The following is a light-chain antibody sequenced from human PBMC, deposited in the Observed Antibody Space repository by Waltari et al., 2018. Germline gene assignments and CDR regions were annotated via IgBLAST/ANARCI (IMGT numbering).Light chain of an antibody. J-gene: IGLJ2*01. CDR2: KDS. CDR3: QSADSSGTYVV. Sequence: SYELTQPPSVSVSPGQTARLTCPGDASQKQYASWYQKKPGQAPVLVIYKDSERPSGIPERFSGSSSGTTVTLTISGVQAEDEADYYCQSADSSGTYVVFGGGTKLTVL. CDR1: ASQKQY. V-gene: IGLV3-25*03.